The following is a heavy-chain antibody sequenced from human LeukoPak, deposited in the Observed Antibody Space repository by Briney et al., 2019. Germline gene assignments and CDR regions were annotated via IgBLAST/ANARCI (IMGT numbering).Heavy chain of an antibody. V-gene: IGHV3-74*01. CDR3: TRTVGY. CDR1: GFTLNGYW. Sequence: GGSLRLSCAAPGFTLNGYWMHWVRQAPGKGLVWVSRINSDGSTTSYADSVKGRFTISRDNAKTSVYLQMNNLRAEDTAIYYCTRTVGYWGQGTLVTVSS. CDR2: INSDGSTT. J-gene: IGHJ4*02. D-gene: IGHD3-22*01.